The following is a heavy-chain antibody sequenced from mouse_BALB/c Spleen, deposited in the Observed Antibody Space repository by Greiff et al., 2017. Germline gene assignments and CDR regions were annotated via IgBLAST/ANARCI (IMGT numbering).Heavy chain of an antibody. J-gene: IGHJ4*01. D-gene: IGHD2-4*01. Sequence: VQLVESGAELAKPGASVKMSCKASGYTFTSYWMHWVKQRPGQGLEWIGYINPSTGYTEYNQKFKDKATLTADKSSSTAYMQLSSLTSEDSAVYYCARNYDYDDAMDYWGQGTSVTVSA. V-gene: IGHV1-7*01. CDR1: GYTFTSYW. CDR2: INPSTGYT. CDR3: ARNYDYDDAMDY.